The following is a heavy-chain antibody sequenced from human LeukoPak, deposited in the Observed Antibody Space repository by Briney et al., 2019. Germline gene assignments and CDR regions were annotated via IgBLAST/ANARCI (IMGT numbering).Heavy chain of an antibody. D-gene: IGHD3-22*01. V-gene: IGHV3-9*01. CDR1: GLPFDDYA. CDR3: AKDTLAYYYDSSGYPDY. Sequence: GGSLRLSCAASGLPFDDYAMHWVRQAPGKGLEWVSGISWNSGSIGYADSVKGRFTISRDNAKNSLYLQMNSLRAEDTALYYCAKDTLAYYYDSSGYPDYWGQGTLVTVSS. J-gene: IGHJ4*02. CDR2: ISWNSGSI.